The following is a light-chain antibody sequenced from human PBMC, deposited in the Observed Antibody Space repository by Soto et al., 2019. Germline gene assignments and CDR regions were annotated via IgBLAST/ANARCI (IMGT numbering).Light chain of an antibody. CDR3: QQYYTTPRT. J-gene: IGKJ1*01. CDR1: QSVLYTSNNKNY. V-gene: IGKV4-1*01. Sequence: DIVMTQSPDSLAVSVGERATIKCKSSQSVLYTSNNKNYLSWYQHKPGQPPKLLISWASTRGSGVPDRFSGSGSGTDFTLTISSLQAEDVAVYYCQQYYTTPRTFGQGTKVEIK. CDR2: WAS.